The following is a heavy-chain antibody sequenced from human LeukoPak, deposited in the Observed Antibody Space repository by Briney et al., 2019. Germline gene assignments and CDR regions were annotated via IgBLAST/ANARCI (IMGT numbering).Heavy chain of an antibody. Sequence: GGSLRPSCAASGFTFSSYGMQWVRQAPGKGLAWVAVISHDGTVSYYADSVKGRFTISRDNSKNTLDLQMSSLRAEDTAVYYCARGDSGSYYFDYWGQGTLVTVSS. J-gene: IGHJ4*02. CDR1: GFTFSSYG. D-gene: IGHD1-26*01. CDR2: ISHDGTVS. V-gene: IGHV3-30*03. CDR3: ARGDSGSYYFDY.